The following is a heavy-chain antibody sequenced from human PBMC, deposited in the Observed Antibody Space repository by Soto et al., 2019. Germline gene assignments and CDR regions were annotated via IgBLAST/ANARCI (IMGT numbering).Heavy chain of an antibody. CDR2: INPSGGST. CDR1: GYTFTSYY. CDR3: ARVGLDCSGGSCYSLSNYYYYGMDV. Sequence: GASVKVSCKASGYTFTSYYMHWVRQAPGQGLEWMGIINPSGGSTSYAQKFQGRVTMTRDTSTSTAYMELSSLRSEDTAVYYCARVGLDCSGGSCYSLSNYYYYGMDVWGQGTTVTVSS. J-gene: IGHJ6*02. V-gene: IGHV1-46*01. D-gene: IGHD2-15*01.